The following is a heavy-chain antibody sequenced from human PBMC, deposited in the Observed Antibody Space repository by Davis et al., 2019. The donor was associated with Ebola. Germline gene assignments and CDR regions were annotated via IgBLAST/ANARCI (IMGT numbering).Heavy chain of an antibody. Sequence: PGGSLRLSCAASGFTPSSFEMNWVRQAPGRGLEWVSNISPSGRTMYADSVKGRFTSSRDNAKNTFYLQMNSLRVEDTGVYYCTRDFDWGSGYWGQGTLVTVSS. J-gene: IGHJ4*02. CDR1: GFTPSSFE. D-gene: IGHD7-27*01. CDR2: ISPSGRT. V-gene: IGHV3-48*03. CDR3: TRDFDWGSGY.